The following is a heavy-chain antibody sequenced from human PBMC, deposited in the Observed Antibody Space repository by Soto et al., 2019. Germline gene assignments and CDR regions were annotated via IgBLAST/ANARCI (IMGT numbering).Heavy chain of an antibody. Sequence: GSSLRLSCAASGFTFSIYAMHWVRQAPGKGLEWVAVISYDGSNKYYADSVKGRFTISRDNSKNTLYLQMNSLRAEDTAVYYCAREFFDSGSYGAFDIWGQGTMVTVSS. CDR1: GFTFSIYA. CDR3: AREFFDSGSYGAFDI. J-gene: IGHJ3*02. D-gene: IGHD1-26*01. V-gene: IGHV3-30-3*01. CDR2: ISYDGSNK.